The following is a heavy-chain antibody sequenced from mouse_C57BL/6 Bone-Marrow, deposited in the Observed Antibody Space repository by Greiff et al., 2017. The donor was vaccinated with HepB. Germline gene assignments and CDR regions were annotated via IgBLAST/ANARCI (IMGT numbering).Heavy chain of an antibody. CDR2: IYPGSGST. CDR3: AGYYYGSSSRYFDV. J-gene: IGHJ1*03. CDR1: GYTFTSYW. V-gene: IGHV1-55*01. Sequence: VQLQQPGAELVKPGASVKMSCKASGYTFTSYWITWVKQRPGQGLEWIGDIYPGSGSTNYNEKFKSKATLTVDTSSSTAYMQLSSLTSEDSAVYYCAGYYYGSSSRYFDVWGTGTTVTVSS. D-gene: IGHD1-1*01.